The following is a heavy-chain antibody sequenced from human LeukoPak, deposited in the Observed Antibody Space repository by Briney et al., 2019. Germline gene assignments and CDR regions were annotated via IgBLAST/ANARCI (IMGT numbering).Heavy chain of an antibody. CDR1: GFIVEDYT. CDR3: VKDISYESSGSVFDY. J-gene: IGHJ4*02. CDR2: ISWDGTT. V-gene: IGHV3-43*01. D-gene: IGHD3-22*01. Sequence: GGSLRLSCAASGFIVEDYTMHWVRQAPGKTLEWVPLISWDGTTYYRGSVKGRFTISRDNSKNSLYLQMDTLRSEDTAFYYCVKDISYESSGSVFDYWGQETLVTVSS.